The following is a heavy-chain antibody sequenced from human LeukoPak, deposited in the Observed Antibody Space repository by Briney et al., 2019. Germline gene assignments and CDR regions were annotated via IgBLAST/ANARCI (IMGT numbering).Heavy chain of an antibody. CDR3: AKGSRIVGSTTSDY. V-gene: IGHV3-23*01. CDR2: ITGSGGST. Sequence: GGSLRLSCAASGFTFSTYAMSWVGQVPGKGLEWVSTITGSGGSTYYADSVKGRFTISRDNSKNTLYLQMSSLRAEDTAVYYCAKGSRIVGSTTSDYWGQGTLVTVSS. D-gene: IGHD1-26*01. CDR1: GFTFSTYA. J-gene: IGHJ4*02.